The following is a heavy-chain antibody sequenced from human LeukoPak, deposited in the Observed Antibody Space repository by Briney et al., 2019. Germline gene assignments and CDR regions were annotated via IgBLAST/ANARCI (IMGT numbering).Heavy chain of an antibody. V-gene: IGHV3-64D*09. Sequence: PGGSLRLSCSASGFAFSSSPMHWVRQAPGKGLEYVSTISSNGGSTFYADSVKGRFTISRDSSRNTLYLQMSSLRAEDTAVYYCARDSAHVVVVPAAIPPGLDNWFDPWGQGTLVTVSS. CDR1: GFAFSSSP. CDR2: ISSNGGST. J-gene: IGHJ5*02. D-gene: IGHD2-2*01. CDR3: ARDSAHVVVVPAAIPPGLDNWFDP.